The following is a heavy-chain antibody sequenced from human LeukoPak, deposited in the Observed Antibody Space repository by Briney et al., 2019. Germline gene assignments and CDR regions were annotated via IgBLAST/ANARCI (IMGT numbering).Heavy chain of an antibody. D-gene: IGHD6-6*01. CDR2: INPNSGGT. CDR3: AREVKDSNSSAPTKRDY. J-gene: IGHJ4*02. Sequence: ASVKVSCKASGYTFTGYYMHWVRQAPGQGLEWMGWINPNSGGTNCAQKFQGRVTMTRDTSISTAYMELSRPRSDDTAVYYCAREVKDSNSSAPTKRDYWGQGTLVTVSS. CDR1: GYTFTGYY. V-gene: IGHV1-2*02.